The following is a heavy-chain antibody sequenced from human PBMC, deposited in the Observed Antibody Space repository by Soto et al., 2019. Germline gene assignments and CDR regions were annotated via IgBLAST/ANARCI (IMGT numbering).Heavy chain of an antibody. Sequence: GGSLRLSCAASGFTVSSYCIHWVRQGPGKEVVWVSQICSDEDNTGYADSVKGRFTISRDNAKNTLYLQMNSLTAEDTAVYYCAREGQWPVRAFDYWGQGALVTVSS. V-gene: IGHV3-74*01. D-gene: IGHD6-19*01. J-gene: IGHJ4*02. CDR1: GFTVSSYC. CDR2: ICSDEDNT. CDR3: AREGQWPVRAFDY.